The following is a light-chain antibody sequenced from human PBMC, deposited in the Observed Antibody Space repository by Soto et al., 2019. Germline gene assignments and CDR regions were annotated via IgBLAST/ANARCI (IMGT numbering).Light chain of an antibody. Sequence: DIQMTQSPSSLSASVGDRVTITCRASQSISSYLNWYQQKPGKAPKLLIYAASSLQSGVPSRFSGSGSGTEFPLNNSSLQPEDFATFYCQQSYSTPPTFGQGTKLEIK. V-gene: IGKV1-39*01. CDR2: AAS. CDR1: QSISSY. J-gene: IGKJ2*01. CDR3: QQSYSTPPT.